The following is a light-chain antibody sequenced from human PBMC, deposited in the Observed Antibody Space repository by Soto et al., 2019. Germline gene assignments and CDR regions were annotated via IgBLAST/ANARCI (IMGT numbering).Light chain of an antibody. CDR1: SSDVGVYNS. J-gene: IGLJ2*01. CDR3: CSYADSSVV. V-gene: IGLV2-11*01. CDR2: DVT. Sequence: QSALTQPRSVSGSPGQSVTISCTGTSSDVGVYNSVSWYQHHPGKAPKLMIYDVTKRPSGVPDRFSGSKSGNTASLSISGLQAEDEADYYCCSYADSSVVFGGGTKLTVL.